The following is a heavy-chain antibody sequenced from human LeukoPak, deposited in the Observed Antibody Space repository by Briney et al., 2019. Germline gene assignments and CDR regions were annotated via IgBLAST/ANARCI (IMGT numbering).Heavy chain of an antibody. Sequence: ESGGSLRLSCAASGFAFSNAWMSWVRQAPGKGLEWVGRIKSKTDGGTTDYAAPVKGRFTISRDDSKNTLYLQMNSLRAEDTAVYYCAKDGPYYDSSGYYSWGQGTLVTVSS. V-gene: IGHV3-15*01. D-gene: IGHD3-22*01. CDR1: GFAFSNAW. CDR3: AKDGPYYDSSGYYS. J-gene: IGHJ4*02. CDR2: IKSKTDGGTT.